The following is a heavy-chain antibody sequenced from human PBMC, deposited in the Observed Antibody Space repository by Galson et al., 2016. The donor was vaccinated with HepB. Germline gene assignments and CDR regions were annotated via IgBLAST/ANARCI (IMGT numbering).Heavy chain of an antibody. D-gene: IGHD1/OR15-1a*01. CDR1: GFIFSDYG. J-gene: IGHJ4*02. CDR3: ASEGSLGTTTHFDY. V-gene: IGHV3-33*01. Sequence: SLRLSCAASGFIFSDYGMHWVRQAPGKGLEWVAVVWSDGTKTNYADSVKGRFNVSRDNSKNTVYLQMNSLRAEDTAVFYGASEGSLGTTTHFDYGGQGIVVAVSS. CDR2: VWSDGTKT.